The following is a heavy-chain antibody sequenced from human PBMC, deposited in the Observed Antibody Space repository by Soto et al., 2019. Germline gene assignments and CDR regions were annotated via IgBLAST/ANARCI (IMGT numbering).Heavy chain of an antibody. CDR2: INWNSGSI. D-gene: IGHD6-13*01. J-gene: IGHJ1*01. Sequence: SLRLSCAASGFTFDDHAMHWVLQVPGKGLEWVSGINWNSGSIGYADSVKGRFAISRDNAKNSLHLQMNSLRAEDTAFYYCVKDESINWYSGHFRHWGQGTLVTVSS. V-gene: IGHV3-9*01. CDR3: VKDESINWYSGHFRH. CDR1: GFTFDDHA.